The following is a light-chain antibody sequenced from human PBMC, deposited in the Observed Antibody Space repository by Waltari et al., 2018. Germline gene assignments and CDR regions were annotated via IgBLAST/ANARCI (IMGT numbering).Light chain of an antibody. CDR1: QSIRDF. J-gene: IGKJ4*01. CDR3: QQRSNWPPLT. V-gene: IGKV3-11*01. Sequence: EIVLTQSTATLSLSPGDSATLSCRASQSIRDFLAWYQHKPGQAPRLLIYNAAVRATDTPARFSGSGSGTDFPLTISSLEPEDFAVYYCQQRSNWPPLTFGGGTKVEIK. CDR2: NAA.